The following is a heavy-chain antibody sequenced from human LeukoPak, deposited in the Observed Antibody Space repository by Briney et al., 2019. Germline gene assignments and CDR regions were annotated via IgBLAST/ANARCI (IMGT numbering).Heavy chain of an antibody. Sequence: PSETLSLTCVVFGGSFSGYHWTWIRQPPGKGLEWIGQINQSGSAKYNRSLKSRVTITIESSKNQSSLELSSVTAADSAMYYCARGKYDSSDYSGGWYYFDYWGQGSLVTVSS. J-gene: IGHJ4*02. D-gene: IGHD3-22*01. V-gene: IGHV4-34*01. CDR2: INQSGSA. CDR1: GGSFSGYH. CDR3: ARGKYDSSDYSGGWYYFDY.